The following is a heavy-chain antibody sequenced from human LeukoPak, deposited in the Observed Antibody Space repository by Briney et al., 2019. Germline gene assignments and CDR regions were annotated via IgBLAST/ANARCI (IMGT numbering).Heavy chain of an antibody. V-gene: IGHV4-39*07. D-gene: IGHD3-16*02. Sequence: SETLSLTCTVSGGSISSSSYYWGWIRQPPGKGLEWIGSIYYSGSTYYNPSLKSRVTISVDTSKNQFSLKLSSVTAADTAVYYCARGVGYDYVWGSYHPRGAFDIWGQGTMVTVSS. CDR1: GGSISSSSYY. J-gene: IGHJ3*02. CDR3: ARGVGYDYVWGSYHPRGAFDI. CDR2: IYYSGST.